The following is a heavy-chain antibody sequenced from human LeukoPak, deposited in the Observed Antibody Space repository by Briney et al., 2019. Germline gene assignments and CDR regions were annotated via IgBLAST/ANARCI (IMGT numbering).Heavy chain of an antibody. D-gene: IGHD3-10*01. J-gene: IGHJ3*02. CDR3: ARDPYGSGTDDVFDI. Sequence: GGSLRLSCAASGFTFSSYAMSWVRQAPGKGLEWVAVISYDGSNKYYADSVKGRFTISRDNSKNTLYLQMNSLRAEDTAVYYCARDPYGSGTDDVFDIWGQGTMVTVSS. CDR2: ISYDGSNK. CDR1: GFTFSSYA. V-gene: IGHV3-30*04.